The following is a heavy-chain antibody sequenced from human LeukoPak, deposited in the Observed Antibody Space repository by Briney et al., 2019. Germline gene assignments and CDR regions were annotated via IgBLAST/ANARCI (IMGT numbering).Heavy chain of an antibody. CDR1: GGSISSSSYY. CDR3: ARDRWSRYSYGPFDY. CDR2: IYYSGST. Sequence: PSETLSPTCIVSGGSISSSSYYWGWIRQPPGKGLEWIGSIYYSGSTYYNPSLKSRVTISVDTSKNQFSLKLSSVTAADTAVYYCARDRWSRYSYGPFDYWGQGTLVTVSS. J-gene: IGHJ4*02. D-gene: IGHD5-18*01. V-gene: IGHV4-39*07.